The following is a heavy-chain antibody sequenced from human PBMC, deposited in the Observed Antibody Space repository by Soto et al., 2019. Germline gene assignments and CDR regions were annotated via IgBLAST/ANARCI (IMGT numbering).Heavy chain of an antibody. CDR1: GYSFTSYW. V-gene: IGHV5-10-1*01. CDR3: ARRTAAGTFVDY. Sequence: GESLKISCKGSGYSFTSYWISWVRQMPGKGLEWMGRIDPSDSYTNYSPSFQGHVTVSADKSISTAYLQWSSLKASDTAMYYCARRTAAGTFVDYWGQGTLVTVSS. CDR2: IDPSDSYT. J-gene: IGHJ4*02. D-gene: IGHD6-13*01.